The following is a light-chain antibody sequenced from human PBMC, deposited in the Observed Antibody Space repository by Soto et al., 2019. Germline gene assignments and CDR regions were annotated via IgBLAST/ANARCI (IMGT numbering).Light chain of an antibody. Sequence: DTQMTQSPSTLPASVGDRVTITCRASRSISNWLAWYQQKPGRAPKLLIYDVSSLASGVPSRFSGSGSGRDFTFTISSRQPDDFATYYCQQYNEAFGQGTKV. J-gene: IGKJ1*01. CDR2: DVS. CDR1: RSISNW. CDR3: QQYNEA. V-gene: IGKV1-5*01.